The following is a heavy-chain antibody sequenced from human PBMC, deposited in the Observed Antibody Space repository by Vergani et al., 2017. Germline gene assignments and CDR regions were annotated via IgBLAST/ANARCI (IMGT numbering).Heavy chain of an antibody. V-gene: IGHV3-23*04. CDR2: ISGSGGST. D-gene: IGHD5-18*01. Sequence: EVQLVESGGGLVQPGGSLRLSCAASGFTFSSYAMSWVRQAPGKGLEWVSAISGSGGSTYYADSVTGRFTISRDNPKNTLYLQMKRLRAEDTAVYYWAKDYEPDTAMVIGAQTLDPDYWGQGTLVTVSS. CDR1: GFTFSSYA. J-gene: IGHJ4*02. CDR3: AKDYEPDTAMVIGAQTLDPDY.